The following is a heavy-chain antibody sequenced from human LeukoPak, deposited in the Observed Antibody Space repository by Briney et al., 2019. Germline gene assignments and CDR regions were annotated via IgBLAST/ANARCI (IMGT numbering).Heavy chain of an antibody. CDR2: INHRGST. J-gene: IGHJ4*02. CDR1: GGSFSGYY. Sequence: PSDTVSPTCAVCGGSFSGYYWSWIRQPPGKGLEWIGEINHRGSTNYNPSLKSRVTISVDTSKNQFSLKLSSVTAADTAVYYCASVDTAMFYYFDYWGQGTLVTVSS. D-gene: IGHD5-18*01. CDR3: ASVDTAMFYYFDY. V-gene: IGHV4-34*01.